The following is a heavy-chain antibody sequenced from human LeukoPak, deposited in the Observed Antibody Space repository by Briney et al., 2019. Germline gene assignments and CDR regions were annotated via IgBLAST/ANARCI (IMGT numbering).Heavy chain of an antibody. CDR2: ISSSGSTI. CDR1: GFTFNSYE. V-gene: IGHV3-48*03. CDR3: ARAVYSGSST. J-gene: IGHJ4*02. D-gene: IGHD1-26*01. Sequence: GSLRLSCAASGFTFNSYEMNWVRQAPGKGLEWVSYISSSGSTIYYADSVKGRFTISRDNAKNSLYLQMNSLRAEDTAVYYCARAVYSGSSTWGQGTLVTVPS.